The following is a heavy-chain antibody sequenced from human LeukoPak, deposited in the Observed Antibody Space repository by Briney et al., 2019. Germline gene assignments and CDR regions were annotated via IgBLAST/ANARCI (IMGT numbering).Heavy chain of an antibody. Sequence: GGSLRLSCAASGFTFSSYAMSWVRQAPGKGLEWVSGISGSGGSTYYADSVKGRFAISRDNSKNTLYLQMNSLRAEDTAVYYCAKGGSSWYRSWFDPWGQGTLVTVSS. CDR2: ISGSGGST. CDR3: AKGGSSWYRSWFDP. J-gene: IGHJ5*02. D-gene: IGHD6-13*01. CDR1: GFTFSSYA. V-gene: IGHV3-23*01.